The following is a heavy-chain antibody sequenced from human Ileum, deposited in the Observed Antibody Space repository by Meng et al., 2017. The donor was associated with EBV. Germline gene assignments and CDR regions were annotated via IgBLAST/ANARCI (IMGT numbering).Heavy chain of an antibody. D-gene: IGHD2-8*02. CDR3: ARRPTGIDY. CDR1: GGSLSGAY. V-gene: IGHV4-34*12. Sequence: VPLQRWGAGLLKPSETLSRTCAVNGGSLSGAYWNWIRQPPGKGLEWIGEIIHGGSPSYNPSLKSRVTISIDTSKNQLSLMLSSVTAADTAVYYCARRPTGIDYWGQGTLVTVSS. J-gene: IGHJ4*02. CDR2: IIHGGSP.